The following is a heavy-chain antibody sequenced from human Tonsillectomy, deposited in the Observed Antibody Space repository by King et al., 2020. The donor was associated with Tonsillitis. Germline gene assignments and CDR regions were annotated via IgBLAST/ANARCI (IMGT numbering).Heavy chain of an antibody. J-gene: IGHJ4*02. CDR1: GYSISSGYY. V-gene: IGHV4-38-2*02. CDR2: IYHSGST. Sequence: QLQESGPGPVKPSETLSLTCTVSGYSISSGYYWGWIRQPPGKGLEWIGNIYHSGSTYYNPSLKSRVTISVDTSKNQFSLKLSSVTAADTAVYYCARLRCSCGTCYLGNNHYFDYWGQGILVTGSS. CDR3: ARLRCSCGTCYLGNNHYFDY. D-gene: IGHD2-15*01.